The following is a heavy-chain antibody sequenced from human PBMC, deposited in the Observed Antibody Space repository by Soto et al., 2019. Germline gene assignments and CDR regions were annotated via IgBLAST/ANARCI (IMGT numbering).Heavy chain of an antibody. CDR2: IYPGDSDT. D-gene: IGHD2-15*01. Sequence: GESLKISCQGSGYTFTNYWIGWVRQMPGKGLEWMGIIYPGDSDTRYSPSFQGQVNISADKSISTAYLQWSSLKASDTAMYYCGTSVEPATPSAFDIWGQGTMVTV. V-gene: IGHV5-51*01. J-gene: IGHJ3*02. CDR3: GTSVEPATPSAFDI. CDR1: GYTFTNYW.